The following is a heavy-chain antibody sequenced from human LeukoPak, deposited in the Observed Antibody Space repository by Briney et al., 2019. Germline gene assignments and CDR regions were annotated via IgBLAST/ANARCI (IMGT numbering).Heavy chain of an antibody. J-gene: IGHJ4*02. V-gene: IGHV3-53*01. Sequence: PGGSLRLSCAASGFTVSSNYMSWVRQAPGKGLEWVSVIYSGGSTYYADSVKGRFTISRDNSKNTLYLQMNSLRAEDTAVYYCAKDLYYDSSGYYYYWGQGTLVTVSS. CDR1: GFTVSSNY. CDR3: AKDLYYDSSGYYYY. CDR2: IYSGGST. D-gene: IGHD3-22*01.